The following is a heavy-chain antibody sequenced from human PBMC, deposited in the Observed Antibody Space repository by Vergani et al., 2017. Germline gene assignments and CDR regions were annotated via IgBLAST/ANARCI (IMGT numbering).Heavy chain of an antibody. CDR2: IYPGDSDT. CDR3: ARHTKSQLLYLDYYFMDV. D-gene: IGHD2-2*02. CDR1: GYSFTSYW. V-gene: IGHV5-51*01. Sequence: EVQLVQSGAEVKKPGESLKISCKGSGYSFTSYWIGWVRQMPGKGLEWRGIIYPGDSDTRYSPSFQGQVTISADKSISSAYLQWSSLKASDTAMYYCARHTKSQLLYLDYYFMDVWGRGTAITVSS. J-gene: IGHJ6*02.